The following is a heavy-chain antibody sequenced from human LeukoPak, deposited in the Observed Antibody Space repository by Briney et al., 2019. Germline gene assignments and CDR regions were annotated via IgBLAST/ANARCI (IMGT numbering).Heavy chain of an antibody. CDR3: ARDGSSGSPFFDY. D-gene: IGHD3-22*01. CDR2: IIPIFGTA. V-gene: IGHV1-69*01. CDR1: GGTFSSYA. J-gene: IGHJ4*02. Sequence: ASVKVYCKASGGTFSSYAISWVRQATGQGLEWMGGIIPIFGTANYAQKFQGRVTITADESTSTAYMELSSLRSEDTAVYYCARDGSSGSPFFDYWGQGTLVTVSS.